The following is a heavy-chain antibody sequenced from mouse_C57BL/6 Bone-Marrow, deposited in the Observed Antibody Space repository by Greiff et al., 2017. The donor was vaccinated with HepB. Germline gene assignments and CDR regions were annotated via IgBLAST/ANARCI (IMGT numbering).Heavy chain of an antibody. D-gene: IGHD1-1*01. Sequence: VKVVESGPGLVQPSQSLSITCTVSGFSLTSYGVHWVRQSPGKGLEWLGVIWSGGSTDYNAAFISRLSISKDNSKSQVFFKMNSLQADDTAIYYCARGRGLRRVPYYAMDYWGQGTSVTVSS. J-gene: IGHJ4*01. CDR1: GFSLTSYG. CDR2: IWSGGST. V-gene: IGHV2-2*01. CDR3: ARGRGLRRVPYYAMDY.